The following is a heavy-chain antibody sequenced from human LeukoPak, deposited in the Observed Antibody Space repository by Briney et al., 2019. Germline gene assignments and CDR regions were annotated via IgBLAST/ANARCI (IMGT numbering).Heavy chain of an antibody. J-gene: IGHJ6*02. CDR3: ATRSTSYYYYGMDV. CDR2: ISDSGGRT. CDR1: GITLSNYG. Sequence: GGSLRLSCAVSGITLSNYGMSWVRQAPGKGLEWVAGISDSGGRTNYADSVKGRFTISRDNSKNTLYLQMNSLRAEDTAVYYCATRSTSYYYYGMDVWGQGTTVTVSS. V-gene: IGHV3-23*01.